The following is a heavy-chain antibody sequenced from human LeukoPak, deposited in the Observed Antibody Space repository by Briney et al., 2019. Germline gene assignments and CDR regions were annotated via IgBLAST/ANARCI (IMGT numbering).Heavy chain of an antibody. CDR2: MSISGSS. J-gene: IGHJ4*02. CDR1: GGSISNGDYF. D-gene: IGHD3-10*01. V-gene: IGHV4-61*02. CDR3: AADPLWSAGAY. Sequence: SETLSLTCTVSGGSISNGDYFWSWIRQPAGKGLEWIGRMSISGSSNYNPSLKSRVTISADTSKNQFFQKFNSVTAADTAMYYCAADPLWSAGAYWGQGTLVTVSS.